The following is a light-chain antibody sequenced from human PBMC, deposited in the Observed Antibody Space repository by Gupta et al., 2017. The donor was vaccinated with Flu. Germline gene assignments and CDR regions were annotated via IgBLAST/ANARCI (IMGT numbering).Light chain of an antibody. V-gene: IGKV3-20*01. CDR1: QSLTGGH. J-gene: IGKJ1*01. CDR2: GAS. Sequence: ENELTQSPGTLYLSPGQRATVSCRASQSLTGGHLAWYQHKPGQPPRLLIHGASTRASGFPDRFSGGGSGTDFTLTIDGLEPEDFAVYLCHQYGSAPATFGQGTRVEI. CDR3: HQYGSAPAT.